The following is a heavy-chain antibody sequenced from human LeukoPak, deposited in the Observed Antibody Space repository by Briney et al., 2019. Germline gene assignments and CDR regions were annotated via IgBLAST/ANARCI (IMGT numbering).Heavy chain of an antibody. V-gene: IGHV3-23*01. CDR2: ISGSGGST. D-gene: IGHD2-2*01. CDR3: AKAGGSTSWRYYFDY. J-gene: IGHJ4*02. Sequence: XISGSGGSTYYADSVKGRFTISRDNSKNTLYLQMNSLRAEDTAVYYCAKAGGSTSWRYYFDYWGQGTLVTVSS.